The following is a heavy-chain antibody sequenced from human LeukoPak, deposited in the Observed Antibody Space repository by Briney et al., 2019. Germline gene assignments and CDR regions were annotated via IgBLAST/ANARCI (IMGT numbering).Heavy chain of an antibody. CDR3: ARGYYYDSSGCGSAYYYYYYMDV. CDR1: GGSISSYY. J-gene: IGHJ6*03. CDR2: IYYSGST. V-gene: IGHV4-59*01. D-gene: IGHD3-22*01. Sequence: SETLSLTCTVSGGSISSYYWSWIRQPPGKGLEWIGYIYYSGSTNYNPSLKSRVTISVDTSKNQFSLKLSSVTAADTAVYYCARGYYYDSSGCGSAYYYYYYMDVWGKGTTVTISS.